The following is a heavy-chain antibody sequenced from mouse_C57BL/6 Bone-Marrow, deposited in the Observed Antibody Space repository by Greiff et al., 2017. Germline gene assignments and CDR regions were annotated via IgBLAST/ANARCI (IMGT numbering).Heavy chain of an antibody. CDR2: INSDGGST. V-gene: IGHV5-2*01. J-gene: IGHJ4*01. CDR1: EYEFPSHD. Sequence: EVQRVESGGGLVQPGESLKLSCESNEYEFPSHDMSWVRKTPEKRLELVAAINSDGGSTYYPDTMERRFIISRDNTKKTLYLQMSSLRSEDTALYYCATYYSNSYAMDYWGQGTSVTVSS. CDR3: ATYYSNSYAMDY. D-gene: IGHD2-5*01.